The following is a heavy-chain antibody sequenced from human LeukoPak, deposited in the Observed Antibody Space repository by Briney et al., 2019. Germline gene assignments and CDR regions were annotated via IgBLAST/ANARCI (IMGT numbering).Heavy chain of an antibody. V-gene: IGHV4-59*08. CDR1: GGSMSTYA. J-gene: IGHJ5*02. CDR3: ARGKIQLPYNWFAP. CDR2: IYHSGST. D-gene: IGHD5-18*01. Sequence: SETLSLTCTVSGGSMSTYAWSWIRQPPGKGLEYIGYIYHSGSTNYSPSLKSRVTISVDTSKKQFSLKLSSVTAADTAVYYCARGKIQLPYNWFAPWGQGTLVTVSS.